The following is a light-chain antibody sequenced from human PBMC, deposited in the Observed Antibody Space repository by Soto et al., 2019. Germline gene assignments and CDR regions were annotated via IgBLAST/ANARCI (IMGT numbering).Light chain of an antibody. Sequence: DIQMTQSPSTRFSSFGDRVTITWRASQSIRSWFAWYQPKPGKAPKPLIYDASSLDSGVPSRFSASGSGTASTLTISSLQNDDFATYACQQYNSYSRTFSQGTKVDI. V-gene: IGKV1-5*01. CDR2: DAS. J-gene: IGKJ1*01. CDR3: QQYNSYSRT. CDR1: QSIRSW.